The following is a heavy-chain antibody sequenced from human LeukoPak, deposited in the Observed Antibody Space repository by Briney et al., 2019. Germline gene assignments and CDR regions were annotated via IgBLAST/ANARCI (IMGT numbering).Heavy chain of an antibody. J-gene: IGHJ4*02. CDR3: ARWGSRLPFDY. Sequence: PGGSLRLSCAASGFTFSSYSMNWVRQAPGKGLEWVAVISYDGSNKYYADSVKGRFTISRDNSKNTLYLQMNSLRAEDTAVYYCARWGSRLPFDYWGQGTLVTVSS. D-gene: IGHD3-16*01. CDR2: ISYDGSNK. CDR1: GFTFSSYS. V-gene: IGHV3-30*03.